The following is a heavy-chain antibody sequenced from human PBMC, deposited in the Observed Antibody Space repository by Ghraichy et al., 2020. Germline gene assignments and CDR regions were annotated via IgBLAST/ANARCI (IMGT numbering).Heavy chain of an antibody. CDR2: VYDGGSS. V-gene: IGHV4/OR15-8*01. Sequence: SETRESTCIVSGASINSPNWWAWVRHSPGRGLEWIGEVYDGGSSNYNPSLVSRLSLSLDRANNQFSLNLMSVTAADTAVYFCARGMGHYFDSWGRGIMVTVSS. CDR1: GASINSPNW. D-gene: IGHD1-26*01. CDR3: ARGMGHYFDS. J-gene: IGHJ4*02.